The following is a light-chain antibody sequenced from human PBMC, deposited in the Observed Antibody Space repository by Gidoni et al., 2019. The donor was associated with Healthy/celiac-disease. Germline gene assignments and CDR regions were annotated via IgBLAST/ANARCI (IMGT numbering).Light chain of an antibody. Sequence: EIVMTQSPATLSVSPGERATLSCRASQSVNSNLAWYQQKPGQAPRLLIYGASTRATGIPARFSGSGSWTEFTLTISILQSEDFAVYYCQQYNNWPLTFGQGTRLEIK. CDR2: GAS. CDR1: QSVNSN. V-gene: IGKV3-15*01. J-gene: IGKJ5*01. CDR3: QQYNNWPLT.